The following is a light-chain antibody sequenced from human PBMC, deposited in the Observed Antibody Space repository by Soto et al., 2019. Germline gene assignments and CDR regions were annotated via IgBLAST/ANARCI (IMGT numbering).Light chain of an antibody. CDR3: QQYDSYPLT. J-gene: IGKJ4*01. V-gene: IGKV1-16*02. CDR2: AAS. CDR1: QGISTY. Sequence: DIQMTQSPSSLSASIGDRVTITCRASQGISTYLAWFQQKPGKAPKSLIYAASSLHSGVPSKFSGSGSGTDFTLTISSLQPEDFATYYCQQYDSYPLTFGGGTKVEIK.